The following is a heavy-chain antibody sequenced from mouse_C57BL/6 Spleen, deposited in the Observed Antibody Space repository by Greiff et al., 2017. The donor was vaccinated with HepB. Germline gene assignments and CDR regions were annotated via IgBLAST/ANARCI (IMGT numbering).Heavy chain of an antibody. J-gene: IGHJ4*01. Sequence: VQLQQSGPELVKPGASVKMSCKASGYTFTDYNMHWVKQSHGKSLEWIGYINPNNGGTSYNQKFKGKATLTVNKSSSTAYMELRSLTSEDSAVYYCAREGSRYYYAMDYWGQGTSVTVSS. CDR2: INPNNGGT. CDR1: GYTFTDYN. V-gene: IGHV1-22*01. CDR3: AREGSRYYYAMDY. D-gene: IGHD1-1*01.